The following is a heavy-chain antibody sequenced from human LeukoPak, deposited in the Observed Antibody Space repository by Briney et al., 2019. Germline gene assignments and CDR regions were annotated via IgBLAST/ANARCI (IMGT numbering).Heavy chain of an antibody. J-gene: IGHJ5*02. CDR3: ARVLTYYGSTRYHP. Sequence: PSGTLSLTCAVYGGSFSGYYWSWIRQPPGKGLEWIGEINHSRSTNYNPSLKSRVTISVDTSKNQFSLKLSSVTAADTAVYYCARVLTYYGSTRYHPWGQGTRVTVSS. D-gene: IGHD3-10*01. CDR1: GGSFSGYY. CDR2: INHSRST. V-gene: IGHV4-34*01.